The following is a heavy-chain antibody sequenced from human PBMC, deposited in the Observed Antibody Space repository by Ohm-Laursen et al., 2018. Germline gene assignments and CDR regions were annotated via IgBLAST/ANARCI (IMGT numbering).Heavy chain of an antibody. Sequence: PSQTLSLTCAVYGGPFSGYYWNWIRQPPGKGLEWIGEINHSRSTKYNSSFKSRVTISVDTSKNQFSLKLSSVTAADTAVYYCARVLARYYDSSGYGYWGQGTLVTVSS. V-gene: IGHV4-34*01. CDR2: INHSRST. CDR3: ARVLARYYDSSGYGY. D-gene: IGHD3-22*01. CDR1: GGPFSGYY. J-gene: IGHJ4*02.